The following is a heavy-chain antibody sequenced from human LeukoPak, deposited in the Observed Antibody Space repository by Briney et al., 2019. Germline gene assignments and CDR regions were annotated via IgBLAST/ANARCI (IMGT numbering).Heavy chain of an antibody. J-gene: IGHJ4*02. D-gene: IGHD2-21*02. CDR1: GGSISSYY. CDR2: IYYSGST. V-gene: IGHV4-59*01. CDR3: ARDSPTYCGGDCYFRYFDY. Sequence: SETLSLTSTVSGGSISSYYWSWIRQPPGKGLEWIGYIYYSGSTNYNPSLKSRVTISVDTSKNQFSLKLSSVTAADTAVYYCARDSPTYCGGDCYFRYFDYWGQGTLVTVSS.